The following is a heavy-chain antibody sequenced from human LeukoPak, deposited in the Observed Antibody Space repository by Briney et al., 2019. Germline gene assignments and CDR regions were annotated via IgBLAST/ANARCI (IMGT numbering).Heavy chain of an antibody. J-gene: IGHJ4*02. CDR1: GFTFDDYG. Sequence: GGSLRLSCAASGFTFDDYGMNWVRQAPGKGLEWVCGINWNGGSTCYADSVKGRFTISRDNAKNSLYLQMNSLRAEDTALYYCAKTYYYDSSGYWFDYWGEGTLVTVSS. CDR2: INWNGGST. D-gene: IGHD3-22*01. V-gene: IGHV3-20*04. CDR3: AKTYYYDSSGYWFDY.